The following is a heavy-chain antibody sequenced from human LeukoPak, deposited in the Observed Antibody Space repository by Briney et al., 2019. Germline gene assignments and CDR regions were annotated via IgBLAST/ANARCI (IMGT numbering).Heavy chain of an antibody. CDR2: INPDSGNT. V-gene: IGHV1-2*02. Sequence: ASVNVSCKASGSAFTDYSMHWVRQAPGQGLEWMGWINPDSGNTHYAQKFQDRVTMTWDTSASTTYMELSRLRSDDTAVYYCVRGSGSYGLVVWGRGTTVSVSS. CDR1: GSAFTDYS. J-gene: IGHJ6*02. D-gene: IGHD3-10*01. CDR3: VRGSGSYGLVV.